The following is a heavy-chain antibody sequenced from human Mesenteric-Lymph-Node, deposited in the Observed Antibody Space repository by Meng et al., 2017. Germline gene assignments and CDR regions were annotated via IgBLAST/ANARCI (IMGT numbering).Heavy chain of an antibody. CDR2: IYTSGST. J-gene: IGHJ4*02. D-gene: IGHD5-24*01. CDR1: GGSTDSGNFY. V-gene: IGHV4-61*02. CDR3: ARDDDYKDFLDS. Sequence: LRLSCTVSGGSTDSGNFYWTWIRQPAGKGLEWIGRIYTSGSTNYNPSLKSRVTISLDTSKNQFSLNLISVTAADTAVYYCARDDDYKDFLDSWGQGTLVTVSS.